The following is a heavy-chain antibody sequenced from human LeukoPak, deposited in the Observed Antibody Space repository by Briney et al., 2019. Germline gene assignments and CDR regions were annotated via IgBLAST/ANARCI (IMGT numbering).Heavy chain of an antibody. CDR2: IYYSGST. Sequence: PSETLSLTCTVSGGSISSGGYYWSWIRQHPGKGLEWIGYIYYSGSTYYNPSLKSRVTISVDTSKNQFSLKLSSVAAADTAVYYCARVSGYYGSELLNWFDPWGQGTLVTVSS. D-gene: IGHD3-10*01. CDR3: ARVSGYYGSELLNWFDP. J-gene: IGHJ5*02. CDR1: GGSISSGGYY. V-gene: IGHV4-31*03.